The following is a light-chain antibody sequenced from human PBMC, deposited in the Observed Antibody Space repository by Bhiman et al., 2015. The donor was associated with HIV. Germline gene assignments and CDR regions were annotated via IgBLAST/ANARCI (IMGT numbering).Light chain of an antibody. V-gene: IGLV3-21*01. Sequence: SYELTQPPSVSVAPGKTATITCGGNNIGSKNVHWYQQKPGRAPVLVIYFDTDRPSGIPERFSGSKSDTSASLAISGLQSEDEADYYCASWDDRLKVVIFGGGTRLTV. CDR2: FDT. J-gene: IGLJ2*01. CDR3: ASWDDRLKVVI. CDR1: NIGSKN.